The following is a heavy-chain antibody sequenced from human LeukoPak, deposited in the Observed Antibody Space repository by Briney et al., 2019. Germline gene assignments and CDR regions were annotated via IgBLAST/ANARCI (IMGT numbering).Heavy chain of an antibody. Sequence: SETLSLTCTVSGGSISSYYWSWIRQPPGKGLEWIGDIYYSGSTNYNPSLKSRVTISVDTSKNQFSLKLSSVTAADTAVYYCARSSSGAYYYYMDVWGKGTTVTVSS. CDR3: ARSSSGAYYYYMDV. V-gene: IGHV4-59*01. CDR1: GGSISSYY. CDR2: IYYSGST. J-gene: IGHJ6*03. D-gene: IGHD3-22*01.